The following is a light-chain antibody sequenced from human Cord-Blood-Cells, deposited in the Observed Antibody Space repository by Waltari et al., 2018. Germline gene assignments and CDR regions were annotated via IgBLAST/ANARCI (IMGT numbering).Light chain of an antibody. J-gene: IGLJ1*01. CDR3: SSYTSSSTLV. V-gene: IGLV2-14*01. Sequence: QSALTQPASVSGSPGQSITISCTGTSRHCGGFNYVSWYQQHPGKAPKLMIYDVSNRPSGVSNRFSGSKSGNTASLTISGLQAEDEADYYCSSYTSSSTLVFGTGTKVTVL. CDR1: SRHCGGFNY. CDR2: DVS.